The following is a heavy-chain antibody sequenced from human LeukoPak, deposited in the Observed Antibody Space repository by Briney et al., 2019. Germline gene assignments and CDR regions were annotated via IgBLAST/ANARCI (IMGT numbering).Heavy chain of an antibody. CDR1: GGSFSGYY. CDR3: ARVSGGNTMVRGAAFDI. V-gene: IGHV4-34*01. J-gene: IGHJ3*02. CDR2: INHSGST. D-gene: IGHD3-10*01. Sequence: SETLSLTCAVYGGSFSGYYWSWIRQPPGKGLEWIGEINHSGSTNYNPSLKSRVTISVDTSKNQFSLKLSSVTAADTAVYYCARVSGGNTMVRGAAFDIWGQGTMVTVSS.